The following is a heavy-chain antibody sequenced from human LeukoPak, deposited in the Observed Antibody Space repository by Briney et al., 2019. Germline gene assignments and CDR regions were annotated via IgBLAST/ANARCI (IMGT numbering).Heavy chain of an antibody. CDR3: AKAPRSGYYSSEFQH. J-gene: IGHJ1*01. CDR1: GFTFSSYG. D-gene: IGHD3-22*01. Sequence: GGSLRLSCAASGFTFSSYGMHWVRQAPGKGLEWVSVISFDGSSKYYADSVKGRFTISRDKSKNTLYLQMNSLRAEDTVVYYGAKAPRSGYYSSEFQHWGQGNLVTASS. V-gene: IGHV3-30*18. CDR2: ISFDGSSK.